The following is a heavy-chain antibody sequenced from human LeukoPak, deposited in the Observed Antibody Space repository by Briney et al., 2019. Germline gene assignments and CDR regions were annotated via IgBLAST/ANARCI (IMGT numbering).Heavy chain of an antibody. J-gene: IGHJ3*02. CDR2: ISSSSSYT. CDR1: GFTFSDYY. V-gene: IGHV3-11*06. CDR3: ARDMNRVGATTGYAFDI. D-gene: IGHD1-26*01. Sequence: GGSLRLSCAASGFTFSDYYMNWIRQAPGKGLEWVSHISSSSSYTNYADSVKGRFTISRDNAKNSLYLQMNSLRAEDTAVYYCARDMNRVGATTGYAFDIWGQGTMVTVSS.